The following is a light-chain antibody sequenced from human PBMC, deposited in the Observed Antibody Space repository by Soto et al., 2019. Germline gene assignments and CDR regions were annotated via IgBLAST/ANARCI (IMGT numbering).Light chain of an antibody. CDR3: QPYGSSSWT. CDR1: QSVSSSY. Sequence: ELGWTQSPGTLSLSTGERATLSCRASQSVSSSYLAWYQQKPGQAPRLLIYGTSIRATAIPDRFSGSGSGTDVTLTISRLEPEDFAVYYFQPYGSSSWTFGQGTKVEIK. CDR2: GTS. J-gene: IGKJ1*01. V-gene: IGKV3-20*01.